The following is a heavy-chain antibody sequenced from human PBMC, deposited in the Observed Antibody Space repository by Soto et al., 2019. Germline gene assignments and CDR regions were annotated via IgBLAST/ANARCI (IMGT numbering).Heavy chain of an antibody. CDR1: GGSVSSGSYY. V-gene: IGHV4-61*01. J-gene: IGHJ6*02. CDR2: IYYSGST. D-gene: IGHD6-13*01. Sequence: SDTLSLTCTVSGGSVSSGSYYWSWIRQPPGKGLEWIGYIYYSGSTNYNPSLKSRVTISVDTSKNQFSLKLSSVTAADTAVYYCARYSIAAAGTGYYYYYGMDVWGQGTTVT. CDR3: ARYSIAAAGTGYYYYYGMDV.